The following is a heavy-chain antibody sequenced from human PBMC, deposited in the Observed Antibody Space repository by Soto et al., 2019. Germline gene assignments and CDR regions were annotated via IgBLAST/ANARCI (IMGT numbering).Heavy chain of an antibody. D-gene: IGHD3-10*01. CDR3: ARWITMVRGVILDAFDI. CDR1: GYTLTSYD. J-gene: IGHJ3*02. CDR2: MNPNSGNT. V-gene: IGHV1-8*01. Sequence: GASVKVCCKASGYTLTSYDINWVRQATGQGLEWMGWMNPNSGNTGYAQKFQGRVTMTRNTSISTAYMELSSLRSEDTAVYYCARWITMVRGVILDAFDIWGQGTMVTVSS.